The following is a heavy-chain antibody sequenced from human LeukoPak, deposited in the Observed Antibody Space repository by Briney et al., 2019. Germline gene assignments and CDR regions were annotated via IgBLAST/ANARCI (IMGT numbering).Heavy chain of an antibody. D-gene: IGHD3-10*01. CDR3: AKGVSLTRGAFDI. CDR2: ISGSGGAT. J-gene: IGHJ3*02. CDR1: GFTFSSYG. Sequence: PGGSLRLSCAASGFTFSSYGMHWVRQAPGRGLEWVSGISGSGGATYYADSVKGRFTISRDNSKSTLYLQMNSLRAEDTAVYYCAKGVSLTRGAFDIWGQGAMVTVSS. V-gene: IGHV3-23*01.